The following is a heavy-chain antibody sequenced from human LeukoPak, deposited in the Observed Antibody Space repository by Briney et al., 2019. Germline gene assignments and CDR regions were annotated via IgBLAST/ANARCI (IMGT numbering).Heavy chain of an antibody. CDR3: ARGRYSSRSGGYYFDI. CDR2: IKKDGIEK. CDR1: GFTFSSYW. D-gene: IGHD2-2*01. J-gene: IGHJ4*02. Sequence: PGGSLRLSCTASGFTFSSYWMNWVRQAPGKGLEWVANIKKDGIEKYYVESVKGRFTISRDNAKNSLSLQMNSLRAEDTAVYYCARGRYSSRSGGYYFDIWGQGTLVTVSS. V-gene: IGHV3-7*01.